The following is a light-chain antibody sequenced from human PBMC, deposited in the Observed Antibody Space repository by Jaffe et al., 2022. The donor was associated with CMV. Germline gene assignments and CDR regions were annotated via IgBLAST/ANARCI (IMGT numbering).Light chain of an antibody. CDR3: QQASSFPRT. V-gene: IGKV1-12*01. Sequence: DIQMTQSPSSVSASVGDRVTITCRASQIIGTWLAWYQQRPGKAPKLLIYGASSLDDGVPSRFSGSGSGTDFTLTIKSLQPEDFATYYCQQASSFPRTFGQGTRVEIK. J-gene: IGKJ1*01. CDR2: GAS. CDR1: QIIGTW.